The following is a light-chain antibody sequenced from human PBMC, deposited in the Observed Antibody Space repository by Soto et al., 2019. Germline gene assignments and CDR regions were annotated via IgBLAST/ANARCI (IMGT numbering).Light chain of an antibody. CDR2: GPS. J-gene: IGKJ5*01. V-gene: IGKV3-20*01. Sequence: EILLTQSPGTLSLSPGEGVTLSCGASQSISSSYLAWYQQKPCQSPRLLIYGPSSRAAGIPDRFSGSGSGTDFTLTISRLESEDFAVYYCQQYDSSPLISFGHGTRLEIK. CDR3: QQYDSSPLIS. CDR1: QSISSSY.